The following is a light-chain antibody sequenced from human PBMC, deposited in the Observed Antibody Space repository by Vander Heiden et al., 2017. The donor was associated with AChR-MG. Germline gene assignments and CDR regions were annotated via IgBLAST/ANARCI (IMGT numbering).Light chain of an antibody. Sequence: DIQMTQSPSSLSASVGNRVTITCQASQDISNFLNWYQQKPGKAPKLLIYDASNLEIGVPSRFSGSGSGTHFTLTISSLQPEDVATYYCQQYHNLPPYTFGQGTKLEIK. CDR3: QQYHNLPPYT. V-gene: IGKV1-33*01. J-gene: IGKJ2*01. CDR2: DAS. CDR1: QDISNF.